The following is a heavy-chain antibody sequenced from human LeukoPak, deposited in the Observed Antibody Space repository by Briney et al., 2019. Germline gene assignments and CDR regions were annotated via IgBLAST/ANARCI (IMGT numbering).Heavy chain of an antibody. CDR3: AKGLQTGSAFDI. CDR1: GFTFSSRG. CDR2: ISGGGGRT. V-gene: IGHV3-23*01. Sequence: GGSLSLSCAASGFTFSSRGMSWVRQAPGKGLEWVSGISGGGGRTHYADSVKGRFTISRDNSKNTLYLQISSLRAEDTAVYYCAKGLQTGSAFDIWGQGTVVTASS. J-gene: IGHJ3*02.